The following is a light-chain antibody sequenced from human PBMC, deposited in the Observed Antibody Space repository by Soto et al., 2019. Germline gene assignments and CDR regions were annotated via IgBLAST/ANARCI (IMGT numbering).Light chain of an antibody. V-gene: IGKV1-17*02. CDR1: QVIGND. CDR3: LKYYNFPWT. CDR2: AAS. Sequence: DLQMTQSPSSLSASVGDRVSITCRASQVIGNDLGWYQQKPGKAPKRLIYAASSLQGGVPSRFSGSGSGTEFTLTINNLQPDDSATYYCLKYYNFPWTFGQGTKVEIK. J-gene: IGKJ1*01.